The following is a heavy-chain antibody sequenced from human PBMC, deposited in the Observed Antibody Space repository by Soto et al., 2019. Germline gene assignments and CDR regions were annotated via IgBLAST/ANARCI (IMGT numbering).Heavy chain of an antibody. CDR1: GGSISSSSYY. CDR2: IYYSGST. CDR3: ARHEGHYYDSSGYYTY. J-gene: IGHJ4*02. V-gene: IGHV4-39*01. D-gene: IGHD3-22*01. Sequence: SETLSLTCTVSGGSISSSSYYWGWIRQPPGKGLEWIGSIYYSGSTYYNPSLKSRVTISVDTSKNQFYLKLSSVTAADTAVYYCARHEGHYYDSSGYYTYWGQATLVTVS.